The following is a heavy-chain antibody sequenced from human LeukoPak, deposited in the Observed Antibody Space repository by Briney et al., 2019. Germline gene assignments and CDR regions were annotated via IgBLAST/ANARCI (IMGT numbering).Heavy chain of an antibody. V-gene: IGHV3-21*01. CDR3: ARDSDFDSSGYYPYYYYYYNMDV. CDR2: ISSSSSYI. Sequence: GGSLRLSCAASGFTFSSYSMNWVRQAPGKRLEWVSSISSSSSYIYYADSLKGRFTISRDNAKNSLFLQMNSLRAEDTAVYYCARDSDFDSSGYYPYYYYYYNMDVWGQGTTVTVSS. CDR1: GFTFSSYS. J-gene: IGHJ6*02. D-gene: IGHD3-22*01.